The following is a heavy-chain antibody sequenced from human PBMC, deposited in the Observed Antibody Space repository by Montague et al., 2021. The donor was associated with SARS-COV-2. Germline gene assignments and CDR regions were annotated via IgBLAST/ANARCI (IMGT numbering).Heavy chain of an antibody. J-gene: IGHJ4*02. D-gene: IGHD6-19*01. CDR3: ARDRGIAVTGTFYYLDY. Sequence: RLSCAASGFTFSSSGMHWVRQAPGKGLEWVAVIWYDGSNKYYADSVKGRFTISRDNSKNTLYLQMNSLRAEDTAVYYCARDRGIAVTGTFYYLDYWGQGTLVTVSS. V-gene: IGHV3-33*01. CDR1: GFTFSSSG. CDR2: IWYDGSNK.